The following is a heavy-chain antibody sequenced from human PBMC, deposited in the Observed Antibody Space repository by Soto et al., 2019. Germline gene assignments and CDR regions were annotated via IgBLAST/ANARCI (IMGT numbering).Heavy chain of an antibody. CDR1: GYTFTGYY. CDR2: INAGNGNT. V-gene: IGHV1-3*01. D-gene: IGHD5-18*01. CDR3: ASQGGPSYGNEVYFDY. Sequence: ASVKVSCKASGYTFTGYYMHWVRQAPGQRLEWMGWINAGNGNTKYSQKFQGRVTITRDISATTAYMELSSLRSEDTAVYYCASQGGPSYGNEVYFDYWGQGALVTVSS. J-gene: IGHJ4*02.